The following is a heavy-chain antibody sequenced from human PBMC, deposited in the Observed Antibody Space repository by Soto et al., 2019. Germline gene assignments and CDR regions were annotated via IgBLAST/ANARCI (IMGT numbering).Heavy chain of an antibody. J-gene: IGHJ4*02. Sequence: QAQVVQSGAEVKEPGASVKVSCKTSGYTLNNYYIHWARQAPGQGLQWMGMINVRGGNTFYAQEFQVRVAMTSDTSASTVYMELNGLTSADTAVYYCATSLGREFATGDYWGQGSLVTVSS. CDR1: GYTLNNYY. CDR3: ATSLGREFATGDY. D-gene: IGHD2-15*01. CDR2: INVRGGNT. V-gene: IGHV1-46*02.